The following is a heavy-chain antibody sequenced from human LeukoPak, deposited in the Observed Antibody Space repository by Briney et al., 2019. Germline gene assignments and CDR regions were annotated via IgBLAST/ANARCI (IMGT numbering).Heavy chain of an antibody. Sequence: GASVKVSCKASGYTFTSYGISWVRQAPGQGLEWMGWISAYNGNTNYAQKLQGRVTMTTDTSTSTAYMELSSLRSEDTAVYYCASLGEQQLEDYYMDVWGKGTTVTVSS. CDR2: ISAYNGNT. D-gene: IGHD6-13*01. CDR1: GYTFTSYG. CDR3: ASLGEQQLEDYYMDV. V-gene: IGHV1-18*01. J-gene: IGHJ6*03.